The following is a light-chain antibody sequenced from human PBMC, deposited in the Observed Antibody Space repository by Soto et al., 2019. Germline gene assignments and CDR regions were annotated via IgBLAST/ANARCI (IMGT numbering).Light chain of an antibody. CDR3: QQTYTTPLT. CDR2: SAS. V-gene: IGKV1-39*01. CDR1: QGVSSK. Sequence: DIQMTQSPSALSASVGDSVTISCRASQGVSSKVNWYQQKPGRAPKLLIHSASTLLSGVSTRFSGRRSGTDFTLTISRLQPEDFASYFCQQTYTTPLTFGGGTKV. J-gene: IGKJ4*01.